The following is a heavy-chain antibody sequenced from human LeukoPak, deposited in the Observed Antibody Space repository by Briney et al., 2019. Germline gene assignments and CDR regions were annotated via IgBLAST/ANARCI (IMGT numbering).Heavy chain of an antibody. J-gene: IGHJ4*02. D-gene: IGHD6-19*01. V-gene: IGHV4-34*01. CDR1: GGSFSGYY. Sequence: SDTLSLTYAVYGGSFSGYYWSWIRQPPGKGLEWSGEINHSGSTNYNPSLKSRVTISVDTSKNQFSLKLSSVTAADTAVYYCAREYSSGWESAYFDYWGQGTLVTVSS. CDR2: INHSGST. CDR3: AREYSSGWESAYFDY.